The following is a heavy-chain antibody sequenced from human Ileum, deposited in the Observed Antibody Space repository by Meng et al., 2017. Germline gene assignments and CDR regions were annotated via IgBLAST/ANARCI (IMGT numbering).Heavy chain of an antibody. CDR2: TNYRSKWYN. D-gene: IGHD3-16*01. CDR3: ARDGGAAPDYFDY. V-gene: IGHV6-1*01. J-gene: IGHJ4*02. CDR1: GVSVSRNSAA. Sequence: QVQLQQSGPGLVMPLQTLSLSCAISGVSVSRNSAAGNWIRQSPSRGLGWLGRTNYRSKWYNNYAVSVRSRIRINPDTSKNQFSLQLNSVTPEDTAVYYCARDGGAAPDYFDYWGQGTLVTVSS.